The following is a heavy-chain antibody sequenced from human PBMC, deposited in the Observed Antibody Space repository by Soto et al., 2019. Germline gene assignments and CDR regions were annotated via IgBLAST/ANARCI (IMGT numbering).Heavy chain of an antibody. D-gene: IGHD2-2*01. CDR1: GFTLGDYA. J-gene: IGHJ4*02. CDR2: IRSKAYVGTT. V-gene: IGHV3-49*03. Sequence: PEGSLRLSCTAAGFTLGDYAVSWIRQAPGKGLEWVGFIRSKAYVGTTEYAASVKGRFTISRDDSKSIAYLQMNSLKTEDTAVYYCPRDLRSCSSSTCYAPDYWRQGHLVTVSS. CDR3: PRDLRSCSSSTCYAPDY.